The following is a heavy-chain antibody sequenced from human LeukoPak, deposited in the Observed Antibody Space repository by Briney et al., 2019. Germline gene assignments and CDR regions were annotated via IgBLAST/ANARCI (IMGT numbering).Heavy chain of an antibody. CDR3: ARALFRQPADY. V-gene: IGHV3-30*04. J-gene: IGHJ4*02. D-gene: IGHD2-2*01. Sequence: PGRSLRLSCAASGFTFSSYAMHWVRQAPGKGLEWVAVISYDGSNKYYADSVKGRFTISRDNSKNTLYLQMNSLRAEDTAVYHCARALFRQPADYWGQGTLVTVSS. CDR1: GFTFSSYA. CDR2: ISYDGSNK.